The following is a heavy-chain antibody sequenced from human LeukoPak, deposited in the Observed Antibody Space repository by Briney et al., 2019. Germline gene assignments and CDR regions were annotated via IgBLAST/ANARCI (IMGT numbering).Heavy chain of an antibody. Sequence: QPGASLRLSCAGSGFTFSSYAMSWVRQAPGKGLEWDSSISETGATTYDADSVKGRFTISRDNSRSTLYLQMNSLRAEDTALYYCAKDTSIGRYCTNGVCSPFDYWGQGTLVTVSS. CDR3: AKDTSIGRYCTNGVCSPFDY. J-gene: IGHJ4*02. CDR1: GFTFSSYA. D-gene: IGHD2-8*01. V-gene: IGHV3-23*01. CDR2: ISETGATT.